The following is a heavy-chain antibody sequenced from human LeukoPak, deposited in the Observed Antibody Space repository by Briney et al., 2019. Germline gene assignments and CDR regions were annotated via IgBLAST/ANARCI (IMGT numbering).Heavy chain of an antibody. CDR1: GFTFSSYW. D-gene: IGHD5-12*01. V-gene: IGHV3-7*01. CDR3: ARGGYSGYDLSFDY. J-gene: IGHJ4*02. CDR2: IKQDGSEK. Sequence: PGGSLRLSCGASGFTFSSYWMSWVRQAPGKGLEWVANIKQDGSEKYYVDSVKGRFTISRDNAKNSLYLQMNSLRAEDTAVYYCARGGYSGYDLSFDYWGQGTLVTVSS.